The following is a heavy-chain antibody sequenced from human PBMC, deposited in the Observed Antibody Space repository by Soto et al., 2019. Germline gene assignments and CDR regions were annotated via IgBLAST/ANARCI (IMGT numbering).Heavy chain of an antibody. CDR3: ARVSPFYDILTGRYYYYRLDV. CDR2: INHSGDT. Sequence: SETLSLTCTVSSGSLSSGGYYWSWIRQPPGKGLEWIGEINHSGDTNYNPSLKSRVTVSVDTSKSHFSLKLSSVTAADTAVYYCARVSPFYDILTGRYYYYRLDVWGQGTTVTVSS. D-gene: IGHD3-9*01. CDR1: SGSLSSGGYY. J-gene: IGHJ6*02. V-gene: IGHV4-39*02.